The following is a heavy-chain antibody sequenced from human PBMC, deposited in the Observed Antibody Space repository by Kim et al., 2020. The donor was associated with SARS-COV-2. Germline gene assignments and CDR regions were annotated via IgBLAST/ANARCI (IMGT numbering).Heavy chain of an antibody. D-gene: IGHD6-19*01. CDR3: ARVKGAEYSSGWYHYYYYMNV. CDR1: GGSISSYY. V-gene: IGHV4-59*01. Sequence: SETLSLTCTVSGGSISSYYWSWIRQPPGKGLEWIGYIYYSGSTNYNPSLKSRVTISVDTSKNQFSLKLSSVTAADTAVYYCARVKGAEYSSGWYHYYYYMNVGGKGTT. CDR2: IYYSGST. J-gene: IGHJ6*03.